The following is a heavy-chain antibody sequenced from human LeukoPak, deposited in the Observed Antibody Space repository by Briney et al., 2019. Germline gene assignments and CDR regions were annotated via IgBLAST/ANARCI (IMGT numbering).Heavy chain of an antibody. D-gene: IGHD3-10*01. Sequence: TSETLSLTCTVSGGSISSSSYYWGWIRQPPGKGLEWIGSIYYSGSTYYNPSLKSRVTISVDTSKNQFSLKLSSVTAADTAVYYCARPLWFGEFDAFDIWGQGTMVTVSS. V-gene: IGHV4-39*01. J-gene: IGHJ3*02. CDR1: GGSISSSSYY. CDR3: ARPLWFGEFDAFDI. CDR2: IYYSGST.